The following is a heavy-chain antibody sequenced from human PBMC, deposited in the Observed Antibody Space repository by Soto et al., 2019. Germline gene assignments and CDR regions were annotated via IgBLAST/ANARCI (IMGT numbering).Heavy chain of an antibody. Sequence: SETLSLTCTVSGGSISSSSYYWGWIRQPPGKGLEWIGSIYYSGSTYYNPSLKSRVTISVDTSKNQFSLKLSSVTAADTAVYYCARLLGVVVITTFGWFDPWGHGTLVTVSS. J-gene: IGHJ5*02. CDR2: IYYSGST. CDR3: ARLLGVVVITTFGWFDP. V-gene: IGHV4-39*01. CDR1: GGSISSSSYY. D-gene: IGHD3-22*01.